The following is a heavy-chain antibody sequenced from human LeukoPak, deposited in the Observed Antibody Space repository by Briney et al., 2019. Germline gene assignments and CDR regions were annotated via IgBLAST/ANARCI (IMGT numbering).Heavy chain of an antibody. J-gene: IGHJ6*03. V-gene: IGHV1-69*05. CDR3: ARDRSGYGHYYYYYYMDV. Sequence: ASVKVSCMASGGTFSSYAISWVRQAPGQGLEWMGGIIPIFGTANYAQKFQGRVTITTDESTSTAYMELSSLRSEDTAVYYCARDRSGYGHYYYYYYMDVWGKGTTVTVSS. CDR1: GGTFSSYA. CDR2: IIPIFGTA. D-gene: IGHD5-12*01.